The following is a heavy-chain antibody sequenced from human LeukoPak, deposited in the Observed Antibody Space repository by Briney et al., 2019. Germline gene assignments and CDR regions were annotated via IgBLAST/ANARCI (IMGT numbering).Heavy chain of an antibody. CDR1: GYTFTSYD. V-gene: IGHV1-8*01. D-gene: IGHD3-3*01. Sequence: ASVKVSCKASGYTFTSYDINWVRQATGRGLEWMGWMNPNSGNTGYAQKFQGRVTMTRNTSISTAYMELSSLRSEDTAVYYCARGSLYYDFWSGYYDGHNWFDPWGQGTLVTVSS. CDR2: MNPNSGNT. J-gene: IGHJ5*02. CDR3: ARGSLYYDFWSGYYDGHNWFDP.